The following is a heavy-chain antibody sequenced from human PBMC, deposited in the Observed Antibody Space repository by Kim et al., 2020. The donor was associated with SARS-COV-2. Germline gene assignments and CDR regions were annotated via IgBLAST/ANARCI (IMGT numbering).Heavy chain of an antibody. CDR2: VSGSGTTT. Sequence: GGSLRLSCATSGFTFSSYSMNWVRQAPGKGLEWVSHVSGSGTTTKYADSVKGRFTISRDKAKNSLYQQMSGLRAEDTAVYYCVRENYWAIDIWCQGGMVT. D-gene: IGHD2-15*01. J-gene: IGHJ3*02. CDR1: GFTFSSYS. V-gene: IGHV3-48*01. CDR3: VRENYWAIDI.